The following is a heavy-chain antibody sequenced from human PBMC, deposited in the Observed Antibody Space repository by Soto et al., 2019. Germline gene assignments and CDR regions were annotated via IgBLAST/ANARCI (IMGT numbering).Heavy chain of an antibody. CDR2: IWYDGSNK. Sequence: GESLKISCAASGFTFSSYGMHWVRQAPGKGLEWVAVIWYDGSNKYYADSVKGRFTISRDNSKNTLYLQMNSLRAEDTAVYYCARALVRGLMDVWGQGTTVTVSS. J-gene: IGHJ6*02. V-gene: IGHV3-33*01. CDR3: ARALVRGLMDV. CDR1: GFTFSSYG. D-gene: IGHD3-10*01.